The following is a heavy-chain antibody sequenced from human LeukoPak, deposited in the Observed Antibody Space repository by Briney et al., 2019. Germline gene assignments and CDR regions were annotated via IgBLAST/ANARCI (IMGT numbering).Heavy chain of an antibody. Sequence: ASVKVSCKISGFDLSILSIHWMRQTPGKGLEWVGGLRPETGEPIYAQKFQGRVTMSEDTLTDTAYMDLRSLESEDTAVYYCSTDSGRSYFYFDFWGQGTLVTVSS. CDR1: GFDLSILS. D-gene: IGHD3-10*01. CDR3: STDSGRSYFYFDF. V-gene: IGHV1-24*01. J-gene: IGHJ4*02. CDR2: LRPETGEP.